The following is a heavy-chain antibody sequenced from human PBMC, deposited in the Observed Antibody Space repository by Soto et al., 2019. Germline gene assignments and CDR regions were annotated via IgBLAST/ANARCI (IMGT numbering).Heavy chain of an antibody. CDR3: ARGLGIVVVTAIYYYYGMDV. J-gene: IGHJ6*02. CDR2: IIPILGIA. D-gene: IGHD2-21*02. V-gene: IGHV1-69*04. Sequence: ASVKVSCKASGGTFSSYAISWVRQAPGQGLEWMGRIIPILGIANYAQKFQGRVTITADKSTSTAYMELSSLRSEDTAVYYCARGLGIVVVTAIYYYYGMDVWGQGTTVTVSS. CDR1: GGTFSSYA.